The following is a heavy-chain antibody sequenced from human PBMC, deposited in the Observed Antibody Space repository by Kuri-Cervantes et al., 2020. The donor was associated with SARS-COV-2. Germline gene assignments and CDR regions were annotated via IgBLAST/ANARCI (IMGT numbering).Heavy chain of an antibody. CDR1: GGTFSSYA. Sequence: SVKVSCKASGGTFSSYAISWVRQAPGQGLEWMGGIIPIFGTANYAQKFQGRVTITADESTSTAYMELSSLRSDDTAVYYRARGGSSSWDNWFDPWGQGTLVTVSS. V-gene: IGHV1-69*13. D-gene: IGHD6-13*01. CDR2: IIPIFGTA. J-gene: IGHJ5*02. CDR3: ARGGSSSWDNWFDP.